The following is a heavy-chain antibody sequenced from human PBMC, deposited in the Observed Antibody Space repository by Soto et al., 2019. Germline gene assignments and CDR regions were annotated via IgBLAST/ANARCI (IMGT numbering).Heavy chain of an antibody. CDR1: GFSFSGYW. Sequence: QSGGSLRLSCAASGFSFSGYWMSWVRQAPGKGPEWVANIKEDGTEQHYVDSVKGRFTISRDNSENSLFLQMNNLRAEDSAIYYCAITTSTVSYWFDPWGPGTQVTVS. CDR3: AITTSTVSYWFDP. V-gene: IGHV3-7*03. D-gene: IGHD4-4*01. CDR2: IKEDGTEQ. J-gene: IGHJ5*02.